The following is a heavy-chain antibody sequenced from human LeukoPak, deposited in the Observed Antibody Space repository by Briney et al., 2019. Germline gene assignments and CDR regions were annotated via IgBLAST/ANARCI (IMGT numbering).Heavy chain of an antibody. CDR3: ASSGSYRFDY. V-gene: IGHV3-48*02. CDR2: ISTSGSAM. J-gene: IGHJ4*02. CDR1: GFTFSRYT. Sequence: GGSLRLSCAASGFTFSRYTMNWVCQAPGKGLEWVSHISTSGSAMYYADSVKGRFTISRDNAKDSLYLQMNSLRDEDTAVYYCASSGSYRFDYWGQGTLVTVSS. D-gene: IGHD1-26*01.